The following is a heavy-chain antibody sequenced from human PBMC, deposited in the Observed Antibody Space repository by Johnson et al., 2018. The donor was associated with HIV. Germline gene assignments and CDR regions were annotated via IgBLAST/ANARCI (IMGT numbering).Heavy chain of an antibody. CDR3: AREEGNYILTRGDAFDI. V-gene: IGHV3-11*04. J-gene: IGHJ3*02. CDR2: IRSRGRTL. D-gene: IGHD3-9*01. Sequence: QVQLGESGGGLVKPGGSLRLSCAASGVIFSDYYMSWIRQAPGKGRERVTYIRSRGRTLEYADSVKGRFTISRDNAKKSLYLQMNRLRAEDTAVYYCAREEGNYILTRGDAFDIWGQGTMVTVSS. CDR1: GVIFSDYY.